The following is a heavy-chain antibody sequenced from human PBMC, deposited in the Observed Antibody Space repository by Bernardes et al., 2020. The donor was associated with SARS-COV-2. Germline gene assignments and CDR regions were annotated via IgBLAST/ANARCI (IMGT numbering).Heavy chain of an antibody. J-gene: IGHJ4*02. D-gene: IGHD6-19*01. CDR3: ARSYSSGWSDFDY. V-gene: IGHV6-1*01. CDR2: TYYRSKWYD. Sequence: SQTLSLTCAISGDSVSSYSVAWNWLRQSPSRGLEWLGRTYYRSKWYDDYAVSVKSRITVNTDTSKNQFSLQLNSVTPEDTAVYYCARSYSSGWSDFDYWGQGTLVTVSS. CDR1: GDSVSSYSVA.